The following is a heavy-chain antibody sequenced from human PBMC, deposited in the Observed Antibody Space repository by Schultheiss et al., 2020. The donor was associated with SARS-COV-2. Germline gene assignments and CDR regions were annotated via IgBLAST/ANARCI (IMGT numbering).Heavy chain of an antibody. Sequence: GGSLRLSCAASGFTFSSYGMHWVRQAPGKGLEWVAVIWYDGSNKYYADSVKGRFTISRDNSKNTLYLQMNSLRAEDTAVYYCARGSDSSGWYGGYYYYYGMDVWGQGTTVTVSS. CDR3: ARGSDSSGWYGGYYYYYGMDV. CDR1: GFTFSSYG. J-gene: IGHJ6*02. CDR2: IWYDGSNK. V-gene: IGHV3-33*08. D-gene: IGHD6-19*01.